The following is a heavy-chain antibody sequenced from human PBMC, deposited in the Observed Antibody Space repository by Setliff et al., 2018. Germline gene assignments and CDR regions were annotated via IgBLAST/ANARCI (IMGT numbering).Heavy chain of an antibody. CDR2: INHSGST. D-gene: IGHD3-3*01. V-gene: IGHV4-34*01. CDR3: ARLSWNGLRYYGLDV. CDR1: GGSFSDYY. J-gene: IGHJ6*02. Sequence: SLTCTVYGGSFSDYYWGWIRQPPGKGLEWIAEINHSGSTNYNPSLKSRVTISVDTSRNQFSLKLRSVTAADTAVYYCARLSWNGLRYYGLDVWGQGTTVTVSS.